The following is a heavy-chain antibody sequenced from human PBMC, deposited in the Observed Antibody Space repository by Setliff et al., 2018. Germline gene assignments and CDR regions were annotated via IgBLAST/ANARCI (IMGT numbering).Heavy chain of an antibody. J-gene: IGHJ4*02. Sequence: PGGSLRLSCATSGFTFSIYSMNWVRQAPGKGLEWVSSITSSSTYISYADSLRGRFTISRDNAKNSLYLQMNSLRAEDTAVHYCARGPLVGTTEYYLDYWGQGTLVTVSS. D-gene: IGHD1-26*01. CDR2: ITSSSTYI. CDR3: ARGPLVGTTEYYLDY. CDR1: GFTFSIYS. V-gene: IGHV3-21*01.